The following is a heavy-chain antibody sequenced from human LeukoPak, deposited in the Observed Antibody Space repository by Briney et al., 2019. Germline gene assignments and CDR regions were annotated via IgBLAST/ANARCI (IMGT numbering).Heavy chain of an antibody. D-gene: IGHD5-24*01. CDR3: ARAPINYFDY. Sequence: NPSETLSLTCAVYGGSFSGYYWSWIRQPPGKGLEWIGEINHSGSTNYNPSLKSRVTISVDTSKNQFSLKLSSVTAADTAVYYCARAPINYFDYWGQGTLVTVSS. J-gene: IGHJ4*02. CDR1: GGSFSGYY. V-gene: IGHV4-34*01. CDR2: INHSGST.